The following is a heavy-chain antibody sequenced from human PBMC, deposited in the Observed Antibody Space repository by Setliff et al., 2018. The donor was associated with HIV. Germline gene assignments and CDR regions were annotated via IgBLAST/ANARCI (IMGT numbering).Heavy chain of an antibody. Sequence: GGSLRLSCAASGFTFSSYAMSWVRQAPGKGLEWVSAISGSGGSTYYADSVKGRFTISRDNSKNTLYLQMNSLRAEDTAVYYCAKVEAQRGYSYGYYFDYWGQGTLVTVSS. CDR1: GFTFSSYA. J-gene: IGHJ4*02. D-gene: IGHD5-18*01. V-gene: IGHV3-23*01. CDR3: AKVEAQRGYSYGYYFDY. CDR2: ISGSGGST.